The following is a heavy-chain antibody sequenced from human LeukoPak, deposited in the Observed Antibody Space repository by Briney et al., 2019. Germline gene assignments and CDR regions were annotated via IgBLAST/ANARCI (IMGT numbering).Heavy chain of an antibody. CDR1: GGSISSSSYY. D-gene: IGHD2-2*01. V-gene: IGHV4-39*01. Sequence: PSETLSLTCTVSGGSISSSSYYWGWIRQPPGKGLEWIGSIYYSGSTYYNPSLKSRVTISVDTSKNQFSLKLSSVTAADTAVYYCASYCSSISCFYWGQGTLVTVSS. CDR3: ASYCSSISCFY. CDR2: IYYSGST. J-gene: IGHJ4*02.